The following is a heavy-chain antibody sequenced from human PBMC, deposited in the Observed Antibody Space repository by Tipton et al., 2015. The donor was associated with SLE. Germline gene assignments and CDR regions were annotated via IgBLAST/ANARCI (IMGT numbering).Heavy chain of an antibody. CDR2: IYYSGST. Sequence: TLSLTCSVSSYSIYNGFYWDWIRQPPGRGLEWIGYIYYSGSTNYNPSLKSRVTISVDTSKNQFSLKLSSVTAADTAVYYCARAEGSWDAFDIWGQGTMVTVSS. V-gene: IGHV4-38-2*02. CDR1: SYSIYNGFY. J-gene: IGHJ3*02. D-gene: IGHD2-15*01. CDR3: ARAEGSWDAFDI.